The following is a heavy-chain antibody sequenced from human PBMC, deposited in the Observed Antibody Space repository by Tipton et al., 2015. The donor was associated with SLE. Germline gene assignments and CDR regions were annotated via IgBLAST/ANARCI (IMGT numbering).Heavy chain of an antibody. V-gene: IGHV3-23*01. CDR1: GFTFGYYE. CDR3: AKAMAGSWFPLPTFDS. D-gene: IGHD6-13*01. Sequence: SLRLSCAASGFTFGYYEMNWVRQAPGKGLEWVSTISGSGDSSSNADFVKGRLSISRDNSKNTVYLHMNSLRAEDTAIYYCAKAMAGSWFPLPTFDSWGQGTLVTVSS. CDR2: ISGSGDSS. J-gene: IGHJ4*02.